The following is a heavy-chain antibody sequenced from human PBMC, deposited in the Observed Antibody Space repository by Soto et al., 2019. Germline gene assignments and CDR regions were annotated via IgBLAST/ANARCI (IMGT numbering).Heavy chain of an antibody. CDR3: AKDPQNSGRPYYFTY. CDR1: GCTRSSHA. J-gene: IGHJ4*02. CDR2: ISGSGGST. D-gene: IGHD2-15*01. V-gene: IGHV3-23*01. Sequence: VVSLRLSCAASGCTRSSHAMSWVRQAPGKGLEWVSVISGSGGSTYYADSVKGRFTISRDNSKNTLYLQMNSLRAEDTAVYYCAKDPQNSGRPYYFTYWGQGILVTVSS.